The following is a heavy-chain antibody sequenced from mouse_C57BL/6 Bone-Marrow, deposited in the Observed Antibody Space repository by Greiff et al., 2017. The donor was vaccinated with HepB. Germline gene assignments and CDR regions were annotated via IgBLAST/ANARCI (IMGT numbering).Heavy chain of an antibody. CDR3: ARRLPFDY. Sequence: QVQLQQPGAELVKPGASVKLSCKASGYTFTSYWMQWVKQRPGQGLEWIGEIDPSDSYTNYNQKFKGKATLTVDTSSSTAYMQLSSLTSEDSAVYYCARRLPFDYWGQGTTLTVSS. D-gene: IGHD6-1*01. CDR2: IDPSDSYT. V-gene: IGHV1-50*01. J-gene: IGHJ2*01. CDR1: GYTFTSYW.